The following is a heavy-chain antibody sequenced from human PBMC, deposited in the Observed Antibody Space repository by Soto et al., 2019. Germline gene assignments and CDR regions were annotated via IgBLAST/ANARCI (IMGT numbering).Heavy chain of an antibody. D-gene: IGHD3-22*01. CDR2: MSPNGDNQ. Sequence: GGSLRLSCAAPGFSFSIHALHWIRQAPGEGLEWVAVMSPNGDNQYYADSVKGRFTISRDTSKSTLSLQMTSLRPEDTAVYYCASGAAFYYDTSRYWGQGTLVTVSS. J-gene: IGHJ4*02. CDR3: ASGAAFYYDTSRY. CDR1: GFSFSIHA. V-gene: IGHV3-30-3*01.